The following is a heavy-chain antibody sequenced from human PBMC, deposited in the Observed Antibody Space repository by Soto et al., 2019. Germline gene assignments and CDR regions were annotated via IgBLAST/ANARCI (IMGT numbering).Heavy chain of an antibody. V-gene: IGHV4-30-4*02. D-gene: IGHD3-10*01. CDR3: ASVGTYGPNPY. Sequence: PSETLSLTCTVSGGSISSGDYYWSWIRQPPGKGLEWIGYIYYSGSTYYNPSLKSRVTISVDTSKNKFSLKLSSVTAADTAVYYCASVGTYGPNPYCGQGTLVTVSS. CDR2: IYYSGST. CDR1: GGSISSGDYY. J-gene: IGHJ4*02.